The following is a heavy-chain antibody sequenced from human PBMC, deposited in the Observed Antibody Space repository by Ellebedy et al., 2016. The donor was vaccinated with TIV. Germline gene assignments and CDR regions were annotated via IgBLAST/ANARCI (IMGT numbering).Heavy chain of an antibody. CDR2: ITTSGGNT. CDR3: ARDLPHEESIDY. D-gene: IGHD1-14*01. V-gene: IGHV3-48*01. CDR1: GFTFDAYS. Sequence: GESLKISXAASGFTFDAYSMNWVRQAPGRGLEWISYITTSGGNTYYADSVKGRFTISRDNAKNALYLQLNSLRAEDTAVYYCARDLPHEESIDYWGQGTLVSVFS. J-gene: IGHJ4*02.